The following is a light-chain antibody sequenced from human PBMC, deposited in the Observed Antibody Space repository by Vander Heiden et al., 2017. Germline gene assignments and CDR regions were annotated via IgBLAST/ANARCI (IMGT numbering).Light chain of an antibody. Sequence: DIQMTQSPSSLSASVGDRVTITCRASQSISTYLNWYQRKPGKAPNLLIHAASSLQSGVPSRFSGSGSGTDFTLTISSLQPEDFATYYCQQCYSTPPTFGQGTKVEIK. V-gene: IGKV1-39*01. J-gene: IGKJ1*01. CDR2: AAS. CDR1: QSISTY. CDR3: QQCYSTPPT.